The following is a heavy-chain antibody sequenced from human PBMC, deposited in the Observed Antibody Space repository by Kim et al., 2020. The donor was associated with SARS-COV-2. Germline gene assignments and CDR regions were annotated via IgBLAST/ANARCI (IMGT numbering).Heavy chain of an antibody. V-gene: IGHV3-23*01. D-gene: IGHD2-15*01. Sequence: GGSLRLSCAASGFTFSSYALSWVRQAPGKGLEWVSRISARGGDTYYADSGQGRFTISRDNSKTALKLEMNSLRAEATALSYCSKVTILAAPFYDYWGQGTLVTVSS. CDR3: SKVTILAAPFYDY. J-gene: IGHJ4*02. CDR2: ISARGGDT. CDR1: GFTFSSYA.